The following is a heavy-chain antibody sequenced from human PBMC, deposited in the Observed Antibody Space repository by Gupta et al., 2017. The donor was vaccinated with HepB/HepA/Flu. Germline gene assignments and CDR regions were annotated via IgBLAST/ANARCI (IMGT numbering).Heavy chain of an antibody. V-gene: IGHV3-33*01. Sequence: QVQLVESGGGVVQPGRSLRLSCAASGFTFSSYGMHWVRQAPGKGLEWVAVTWYDGSNKYYADSVKGRFTISRDNSKNTLYLQMNSLRAEDTAVYYCARDRYSSSWFDYWGQGTLVTVSS. CDR1: GFTFSSYG. J-gene: IGHJ4*02. CDR3: ARDRYSSSWFDY. D-gene: IGHD6-13*01. CDR2: TWYDGSNK.